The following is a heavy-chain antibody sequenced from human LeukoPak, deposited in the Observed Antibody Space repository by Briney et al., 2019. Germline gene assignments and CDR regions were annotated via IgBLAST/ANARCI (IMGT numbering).Heavy chain of an antibody. J-gene: IGHJ4*02. Sequence: GGSLRLSCAASGFNFSNQAMSWVRQAPGKGLEWVSTIRGSGGTTYYADSVKGRFTISRDNSKNTVYLQMNGLRAEDTAVYYCARHWDYWGQGTLVTVSS. D-gene: IGHD1-26*01. CDR1: GFNFSNQA. CDR2: IRGSGGTT. CDR3: ARHWDY. V-gene: IGHV3-23*01.